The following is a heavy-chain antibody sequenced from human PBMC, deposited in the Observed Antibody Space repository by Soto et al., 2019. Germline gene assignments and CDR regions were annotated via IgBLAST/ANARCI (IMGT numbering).Heavy chain of an antibody. D-gene: IGHD1-26*01. CDR3: ASSASPDAY. V-gene: IGHV3-48*01. CDR2: INSGSTSV. CDR1: GFFFNSYS. J-gene: IGHJ4*02. Sequence: PGGSLRLSCVAYGFFFNSYSMNWVRQAPGKGLEWISYINSGSTSVFYADSVKGRFTISRDNAKNSLYLQMNSLRAEDTAVYYCASSASPDAYWGQGTLVNVSS.